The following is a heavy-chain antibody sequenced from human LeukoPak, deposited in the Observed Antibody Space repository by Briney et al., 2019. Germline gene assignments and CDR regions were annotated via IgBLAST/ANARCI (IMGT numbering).Heavy chain of an antibody. CDR1: GFTFNMHW. D-gene: IGHD2-15*01. Sequence: QAGGSLRLSCAASGFTFNMHWMIWVRQAPGKGLEWVANIEQYGNEKNYVDSVKGRVTISRDNSQNMLYLQMNNLRADDTAVYYCVKDSDIVVAIGASWGQGSLVTVSS. CDR3: VKDSDIVVAIGAS. V-gene: IGHV3-7*03. J-gene: IGHJ4*02. CDR2: IEQYGNEK.